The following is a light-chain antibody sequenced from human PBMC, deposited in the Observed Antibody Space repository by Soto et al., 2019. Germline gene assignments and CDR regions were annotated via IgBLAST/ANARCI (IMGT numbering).Light chain of an antibody. CDR1: QSISNY. J-gene: IGKJ1*01. V-gene: IGKV1-39*01. CDR2: AAT. Sequence: DIQLTQSPSFLSASVGDRVTITCRASQSISNYVNWYQQKVGKSPKLLISAATTWQGGVSARFSGSRAGTHFTLMLSALELEDVATFYCRQGHSVPWTFGKGTTVDIK. CDR3: RQGHSVPWT.